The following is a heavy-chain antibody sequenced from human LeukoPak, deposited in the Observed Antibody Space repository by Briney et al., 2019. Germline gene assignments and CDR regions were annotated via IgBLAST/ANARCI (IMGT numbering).Heavy chain of an antibody. CDR1: GFSFRTYT. CDR3: AKDLGDPGDA. CDR2: ISYNGIYT. J-gene: IGHJ3*01. D-gene: IGHD2-21*02. Sequence: PGGSLRLSCAASGFSFRTYTVNWVRQAPGKGPEWVSSISYNGIYTYYADSVKGRFTISRDHAKNSLYLQMHSLTVEDTAMYYCAKDLGDPGDAWGQGTMVTVSS. V-gene: IGHV3-21*01.